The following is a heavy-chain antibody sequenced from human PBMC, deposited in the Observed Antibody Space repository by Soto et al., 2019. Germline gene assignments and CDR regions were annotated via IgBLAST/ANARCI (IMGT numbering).Heavy chain of an antibody. Sequence: ASVKVSCKASGYTFSNYGISWVRQAPGQGLEWMGWISGYNGLTAYAQNVQGRVTMTIDTPTRTVFMELTSLRSNDTAVYYCARDEGILGCDSWGQGTLVPVAS. CDR2: ISGYNGLT. CDR3: ARDEGILGCDS. D-gene: IGHD2-21*01. V-gene: IGHV1-18*04. J-gene: IGHJ4*02. CDR1: GYTFSNYG.